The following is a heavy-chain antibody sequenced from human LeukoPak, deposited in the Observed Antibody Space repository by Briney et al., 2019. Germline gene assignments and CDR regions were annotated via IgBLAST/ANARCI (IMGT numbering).Heavy chain of an antibody. CDR1: GFTFRSYS. CDR2: ISTSRSYI. J-gene: IGHJ4*02. D-gene: IGHD3-22*01. V-gene: IGHV3-21*01. CDR3: AKDRHYESNVLGY. Sequence: GGSLRLSCAASGFTFRSYSMNWVRQAPGKGLEWVSSISTSRSYIYYADSVKGRFTISRDNSKSTLYLQMNSLRAEDTAVYYCAKDRHYESNVLGYWGQGTLVTVSS.